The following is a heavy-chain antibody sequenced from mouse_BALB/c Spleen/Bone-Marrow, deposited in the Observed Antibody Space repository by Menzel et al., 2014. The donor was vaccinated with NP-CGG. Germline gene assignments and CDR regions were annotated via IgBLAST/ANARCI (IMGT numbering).Heavy chain of an antibody. Sequence: EVKLLESGGGLVQPGGSPKLSCAASGFTFSSYGMSWVRQTPDKRLELVATINSNGGSTYYPDSVKGRFTISRDNAKNTLYLQMSSLKSEDTAMYYCARDYYGSSDYWGQGTTLTVSS. CDR3: ARDYYGSSDY. CDR2: INSNGGST. CDR1: GFTFSSYG. J-gene: IGHJ2*01. D-gene: IGHD1-1*01. V-gene: IGHV5-6-3*01.